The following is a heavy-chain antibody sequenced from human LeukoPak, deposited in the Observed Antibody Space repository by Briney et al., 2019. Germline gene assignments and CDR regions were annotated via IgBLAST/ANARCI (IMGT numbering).Heavy chain of an antibody. CDR2: INPNSGGT. CDR1: GYTFTGYY. CDR3: ARGRSGWTEDAFDI. Sequence: GASVKVSCKASGYTFTGYYMHWVRQAPGQGLEWMGWINPNSGGTNYAQKFQGRDTMTRDTSISTAYMELSRLRSDDTAVYYCARGRSGWTEDAFDIWGQGTMVTVSS. V-gene: IGHV1-2*02. J-gene: IGHJ3*02. D-gene: IGHD6-19*01.